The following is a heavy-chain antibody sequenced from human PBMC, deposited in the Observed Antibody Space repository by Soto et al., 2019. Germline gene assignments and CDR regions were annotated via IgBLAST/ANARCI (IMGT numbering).Heavy chain of an antibody. CDR1: GFTFSSYG. V-gene: IGHV3-30*18. CDR2: ISYDGSNK. D-gene: IGHD2-15*01. CDR3: AKGKDWIP. J-gene: IGHJ4*02. Sequence: ESGGGVVQPGRSLRLSCAASGFTFSSYGMHWVRQAPGKGLEWVAVISYDGSNKYYADSVKGRFTISRDNSKNTLYLQMNSLRAEDTAVYYCAKGKDWIPWGQGTLVTVSS.